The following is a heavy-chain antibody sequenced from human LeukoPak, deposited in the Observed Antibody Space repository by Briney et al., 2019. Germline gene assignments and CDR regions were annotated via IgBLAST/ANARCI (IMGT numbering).Heavy chain of an antibody. Sequence: PGGSLRLSCAASGFTFTSYVMSWVRQAPGKGLEWVSVIYSGDSGVSTYYADSVKGRFTISRHNSKNTLYLQMSSLRAEDTAVYFCARSAARLRYYYAMDVWGQGTTVTVCS. CDR1: GFTFTSYV. V-gene: IGHV3-23*03. CDR3: ARSAARLRYYYAMDV. D-gene: IGHD6-6*01. CDR2: IYSGDSGVST. J-gene: IGHJ6*02.